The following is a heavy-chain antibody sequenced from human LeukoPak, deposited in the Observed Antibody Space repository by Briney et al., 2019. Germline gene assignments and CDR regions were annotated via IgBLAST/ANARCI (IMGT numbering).Heavy chain of an antibody. CDR3: ARDLKWGSGSHDAFDI. CDR2: IIPILGIA. Sequence: ASVKVSCKASGGTFSSYAIIWVRQAPGQGLEWMGRIIPILGIANYAQKFQGRVTITADKSTSTAYMELSSLRSEDTAVYYCARDLKWGSGSHDAFDIWGQGTMVTVPS. D-gene: IGHD3-10*01. V-gene: IGHV1-69*04. CDR1: GGTFSSYA. J-gene: IGHJ3*02.